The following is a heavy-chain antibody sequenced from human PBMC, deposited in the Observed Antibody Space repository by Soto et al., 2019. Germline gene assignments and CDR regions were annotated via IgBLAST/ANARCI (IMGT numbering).Heavy chain of an antibody. D-gene: IGHD3-22*01. V-gene: IGHV3-33*01. CDR1: GFTFSSYG. CDR3: VRDWAGRYYDSTGLLY. CDR2: IWYDGSNK. J-gene: IGHJ4*02. Sequence: VGSLRLSCAASGFTFSSYGMHWVRQAPGKGLGWVAVIWYDGSNKYYADSVKGRFTISRDNSKNTLYLQMNSLRAEDTAVYYCVRDWAGRYYDSTGLLYWGQGTLVTVSS.